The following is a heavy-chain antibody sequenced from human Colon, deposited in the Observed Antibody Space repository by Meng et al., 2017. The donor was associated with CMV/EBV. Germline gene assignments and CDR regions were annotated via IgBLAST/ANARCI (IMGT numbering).Heavy chain of an antibody. V-gene: IGHV7-4-1*02. CDR3: ARSVTNWFDP. D-gene: IGHD2-21*02. CDR1: GYTCTKYV. J-gene: IGHJ5*02. CDR2: INTNTGNP. Sequence: SCKASGYTCTKYVMNWVRQAPGQGLEWMGWINTNTGNPTYAQGFTGRFVFSLDTSVNTAYLQISSLKAEDTAVYYCARSVTNWFDPWGQGTLVTVSS.